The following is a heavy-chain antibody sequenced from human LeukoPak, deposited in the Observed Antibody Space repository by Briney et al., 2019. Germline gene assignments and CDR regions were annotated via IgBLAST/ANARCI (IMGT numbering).Heavy chain of an antibody. CDR3: ARKNDYGASYYIDI. Sequence: PSETLSLTCTVSGGSITSGGYYWHWIRQSPGKGLEWIGFLSYSGRTNYNPSLKSRLSMSVDTSKNQFSLRLNSVTAADTAVYYWARKNDYGASYYIDIWGKGTAVTVSS. CDR1: GGSITSGGYY. J-gene: IGHJ6*03. D-gene: IGHD4-17*01. CDR2: LSYSGRT. V-gene: IGHV4-31*03.